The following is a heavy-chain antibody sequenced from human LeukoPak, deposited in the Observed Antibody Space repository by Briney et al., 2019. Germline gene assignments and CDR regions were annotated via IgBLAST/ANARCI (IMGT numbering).Heavy chain of an antibody. D-gene: IGHD6-19*01. Sequence: PSETLSLTCTVFGGYISSYYWNWIRQPPGKGLEWIGYIPYSGSTNYNPSLKSRVTISVDTSKNQFSLNLSSVTEADTAVYYCARAPVTGSGIYWGQGTLVTVSS. CDR3: ARAPVTGSGIY. V-gene: IGHV4-59*01. CDR2: IPYSGST. J-gene: IGHJ4*02. CDR1: GGYISSYY.